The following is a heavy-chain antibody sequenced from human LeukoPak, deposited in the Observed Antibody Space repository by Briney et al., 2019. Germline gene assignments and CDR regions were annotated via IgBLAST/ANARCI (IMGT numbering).Heavy chain of an antibody. V-gene: IGHV3-21*01. Sequence: GGSLRLSCAASGFTFSSYSMNWVRQAPGKGLEWVSSISSSSSYIYYADSVKGRFTISKDNAKNSLYLQMNSLRAEDTAVYYCARDPLPYYYDSSVDYWGQGTLVTVSS. CDR2: ISSSSSYI. CDR1: GFTFSSYS. J-gene: IGHJ4*02. CDR3: ARDPLPYYYDSSVDY. D-gene: IGHD3-22*01.